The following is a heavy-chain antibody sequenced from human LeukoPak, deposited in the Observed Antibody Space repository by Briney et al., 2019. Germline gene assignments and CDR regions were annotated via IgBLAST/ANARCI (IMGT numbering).Heavy chain of an antibody. CDR2: TYYRSKWYN. CDR3: ARGGIGYCTSSSCYFVT. V-gene: IGHV6-1*01. CDR1: GDSVSTNSAA. J-gene: IGHJ5*02. D-gene: IGHD2-2*01. Sequence: SQTLSLTCAISGDSVSTNSAACDWIRQSPSRGLEWLGRTYYRSKWYNDYAVSVKGRITINPDTSKNQFSLQLNSVSPDDTAVYFCARGGIGYCTSSSCYFVTSGQGTLVTVSS.